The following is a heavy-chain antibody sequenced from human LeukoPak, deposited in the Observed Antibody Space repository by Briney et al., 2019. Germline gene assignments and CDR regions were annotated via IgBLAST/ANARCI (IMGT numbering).Heavy chain of an antibody. CDR3: ARYVTYYDFWSGYYWAPNWFDP. CDR1: GGSISSHY. CDR2: IYYSGST. V-gene: IGHV4-59*11. Sequence: SETLSLTCTVSGGSISSHYWSWIRQPPGKGLEWIGYIYYSGSTNYNPSLKSRVTISVDTSKDQFSLKLSSVTAADTAVYYCARYVTYYDFWSGYYWAPNWFDPWGQGTLVTVSS. D-gene: IGHD3-3*01. J-gene: IGHJ5*02.